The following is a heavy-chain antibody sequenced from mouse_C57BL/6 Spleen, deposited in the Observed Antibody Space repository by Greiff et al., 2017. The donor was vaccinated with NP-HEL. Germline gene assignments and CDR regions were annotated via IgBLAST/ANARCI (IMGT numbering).Heavy chain of an antibody. CDR2: IYPGNSDT. Sequence: EVQLQQSGTVLARPGASVKMSCKTSGYTFTSYWMHWVKQRPGQGLEWIGAIYPGNSDTSYNQKFKGKAKLTAVTSASTAYMELSSLTNEDSAVYYCTREDYGSSPWFAYWGQGTLVTVSA. CDR1: GYTFTSYW. V-gene: IGHV1-5*01. CDR3: TREDYGSSPWFAY. J-gene: IGHJ3*01. D-gene: IGHD1-1*01.